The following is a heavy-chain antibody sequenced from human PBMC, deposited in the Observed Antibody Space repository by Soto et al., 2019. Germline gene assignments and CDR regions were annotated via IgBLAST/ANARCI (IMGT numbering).Heavy chain of an antibody. J-gene: IGHJ5*02. Sequence: LSLTCNMSGDSYSISTYSWSWIRQPPGKALQWIGFFYQSGVTSYNPSLASRVSISLDRSNNQCSLKLKSVTAADTAVYFCAGMPYTSGLRFDPWGPGTLVTVS. CDR3: AGMPYTSGLRFDP. D-gene: IGHD6-19*01. CDR2: FYQSGVT. V-gene: IGHV4-30-2*01. CDR1: GDSYSISTYS.